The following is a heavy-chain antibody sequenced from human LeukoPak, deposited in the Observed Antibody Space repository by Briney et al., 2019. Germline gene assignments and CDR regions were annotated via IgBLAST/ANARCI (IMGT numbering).Heavy chain of an antibody. CDR3: ARTQHSSGFCLDP. D-gene: IGHD6-19*01. J-gene: IGHJ5*02. Sequence: KPGESLKISCKGSGYSFTSYWIGWVRQMPGKGLEWMGIIYPGDSDTRYSPSFQGQVTISADKSISTAYLQWSSLKASDTAMYYCARTQHSSGFCLDPWGQGTLVTVSS. V-gene: IGHV5-51*03. CDR1: GYSFTSYW. CDR2: IYPGDSDT.